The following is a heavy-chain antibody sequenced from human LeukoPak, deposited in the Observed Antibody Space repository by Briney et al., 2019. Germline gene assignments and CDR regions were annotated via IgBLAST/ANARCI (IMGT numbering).Heavy chain of an antibody. CDR1: GFTFSSYA. Sequence: TGGSLRLSCAASGFTFSSYAMSWVRQAPGKGLEWVSAISGSGGSTYYADSVKGRFTISRDNSKNTLYLQMISLRAEDTAVYYCAKAGGSSWYYFDYWGQGTLVTVSS. CDR2: ISGSGGST. V-gene: IGHV3-23*01. J-gene: IGHJ4*02. CDR3: AKAGGSSWYYFDY. D-gene: IGHD6-13*01.